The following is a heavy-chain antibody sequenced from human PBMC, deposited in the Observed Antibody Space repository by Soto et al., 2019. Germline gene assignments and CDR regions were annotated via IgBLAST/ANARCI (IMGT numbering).Heavy chain of an antibody. D-gene: IGHD3-10*01. V-gene: IGHV3-33*01. CDR3: ARDRIMVRGVITTYYFDY. J-gene: IGHJ4*02. CDR1: GFTFSSSG. Sequence: PGGSLRLSCAASGFTFSSSGMHWVRRAPGKGLEWVAVIWYDGSNKYYADSVKGRFTISRDNSKNTLYLQMNSLRAEDTAVYYCARDRIMVRGVITTYYFDYWGQGTRVTVSS. CDR2: IWYDGSNK.